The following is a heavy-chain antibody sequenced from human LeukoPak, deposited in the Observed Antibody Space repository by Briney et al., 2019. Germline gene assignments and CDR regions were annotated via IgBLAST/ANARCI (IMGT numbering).Heavy chain of an antibody. D-gene: IGHD5-12*01. Sequence: QSGGSLRLSCAASGFTFSSYGMHWVRQAPGKGLEWVAVIWYDGSNKYYADSVKGRFTISRDNSKNTLYLQMNSLRAEDTAVYYCARPSGYEPHYFDYWGQGTLVTVSS. J-gene: IGHJ4*02. CDR2: IWYDGSNK. V-gene: IGHV3-33*01. CDR3: ARPSGYEPHYFDY. CDR1: GFTFSSYG.